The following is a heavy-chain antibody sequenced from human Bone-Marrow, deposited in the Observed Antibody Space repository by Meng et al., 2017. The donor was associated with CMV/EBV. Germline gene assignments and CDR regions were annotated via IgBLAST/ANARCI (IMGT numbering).Heavy chain of an antibody. CDR1: GSTFNNCA. J-gene: IGHJ5*02. V-gene: IGHV1-69*10. CDR2: IIPILHKP. CDR3: ARPVGGVAATPDWFDP. Sequence: GSTFNNCAISWVRQAPGQGLEWMGGIIPILHKPNYAQKFQGRVTISADKSTTTVYMELSSLTSDDTAVYYCARPVGGVAATPDWFDPWGQGTLVTVSS. D-gene: IGHD2-15*01.